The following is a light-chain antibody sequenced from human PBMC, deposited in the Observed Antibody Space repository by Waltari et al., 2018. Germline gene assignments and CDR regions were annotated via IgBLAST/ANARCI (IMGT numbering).Light chain of an antibody. V-gene: IGLV1-47*01. Sequence: QSVLTQPPSASGTPGQRVTISCSGSSSNIGINYVYWYQQRPGTAPKLLIYGNNRRPSGVPDRFSGSQSGTSASLAISGLRSEDEADYYCAAWDDSLYWVFGGGTKLTVL. J-gene: IGLJ3*02. CDR1: SSNIGINY. CDR2: GNN. CDR3: AAWDDSLYWV.